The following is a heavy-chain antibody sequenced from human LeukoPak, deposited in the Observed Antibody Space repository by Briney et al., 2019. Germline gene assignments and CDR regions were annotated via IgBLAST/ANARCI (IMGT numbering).Heavy chain of an antibody. D-gene: IGHD3-10*01. CDR1: GFALNSYI. CDR3: ARDGTVRGKNGCFDY. CDR2: ISISSSTI. V-gene: IGHV3-48*04. Sequence: HPGGSLRLSCEASGFALNSYIMSWVRQAPGKGLEWISQISISSSTIYYRDSVKGRFTISRDNAKNSLYLQMNSLRAEDTAVYYCARDGTVRGKNGCFDYWGQGTLVTVSS. J-gene: IGHJ4*02.